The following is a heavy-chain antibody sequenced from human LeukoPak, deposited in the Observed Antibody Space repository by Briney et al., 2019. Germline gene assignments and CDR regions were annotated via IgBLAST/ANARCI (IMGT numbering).Heavy chain of an antibody. D-gene: IGHD3-3*01. CDR3: ARDTLRFLEWPAPLAV. V-gene: IGHV1-2*02. J-gene: IGHJ6*04. Sequence: GASVKVSCKSSGYTFTGYYMHWVRQAPGQGLEWMGWINPNSGGTNYAQKFQGRVTMTRDTSISTAYMELSRLRSDDTAVYYCARDTLRFLEWPAPLAVWGKGTTVTVSS. CDR2: INPNSGGT. CDR1: GYTFTGYY.